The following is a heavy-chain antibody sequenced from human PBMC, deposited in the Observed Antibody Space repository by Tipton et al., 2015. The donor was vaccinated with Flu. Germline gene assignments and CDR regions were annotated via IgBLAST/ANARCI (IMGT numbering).Heavy chain of an antibody. V-gene: IGHV3-74*01. Sequence: SLRLSCEASGFTFSHYWMHWVRQGPGKGLVWISRINSDRSATNYADSVKGRFTVSRDNFRDTLYLQMNGLRVDGTGVYYCARDEGVVNYYFGMDVWGQGTTVSVSS. J-gene: IGHJ6*02. CDR1: GFTFSHYW. CDR2: INSDRSAT. CDR3: ARDEGVVNYYFGMDV.